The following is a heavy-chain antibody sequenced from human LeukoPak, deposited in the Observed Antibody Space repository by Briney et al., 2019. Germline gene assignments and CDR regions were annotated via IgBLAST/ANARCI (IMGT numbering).Heavy chain of an antibody. CDR3: ARARGSGSYYGHDYYYYYYMDV. Sequence: GASVKVSCKASGYTFITDYIHWVRQALGQGLEWMGIINPSGGSTTYAQKFQGRVIMTGDTSTSTVYMELRSLRSEDTAVYYCARARGSGSYYGHDYYYYYYMDVWGQGTTVTVSS. J-gene: IGHJ6*03. CDR2: INPSGGST. CDR1: GYTFITDY. V-gene: IGHV1-46*01. D-gene: IGHD3-10*01.